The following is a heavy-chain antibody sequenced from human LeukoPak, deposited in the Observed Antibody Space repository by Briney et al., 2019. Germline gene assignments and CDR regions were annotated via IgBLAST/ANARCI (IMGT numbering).Heavy chain of an antibody. D-gene: IGHD3-16*01. CDR1: GGSISSYY. Sequence: PSETLSLTCTVSGGSISSYYWSWIRQPAGKGLEWIGRIYTSGSTNYNPSLKSRVTISVDKSKNQFSLKLSSVTAADTAVYYCATSYYNYDRWDYWGQGILVTVSS. V-gene: IGHV4-4*07. CDR2: IYTSGST. J-gene: IGHJ4*02. CDR3: ATSYYNYDRWDY.